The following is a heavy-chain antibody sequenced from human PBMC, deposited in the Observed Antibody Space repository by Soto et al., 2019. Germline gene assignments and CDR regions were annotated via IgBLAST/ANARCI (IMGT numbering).Heavy chain of an antibody. J-gene: IGHJ6*02. CDR2: IYYSGST. Sequence: SETLSLTCTVSGDSIRNYYWNWIRQTPGKGLEWIGYIYYSGSTSYNPSLESRVTISIDPSKPHFSLKLRSVTAADSAVYFCARGSSDRILPVEVWGRGTTVTVSS. CDR3: ARGSSDRILPVEV. CDR1: GDSIRNYY. D-gene: IGHD6-13*01. V-gene: IGHV4-59*01.